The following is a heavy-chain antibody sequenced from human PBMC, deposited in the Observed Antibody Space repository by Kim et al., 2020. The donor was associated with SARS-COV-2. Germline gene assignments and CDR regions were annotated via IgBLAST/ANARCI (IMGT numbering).Heavy chain of an antibody. J-gene: IGHJ4*02. D-gene: IGHD4-17*01. Sequence: GGSLRLSCAASGFTFSSYSMNWVRQAPGKGLEWVSSISSSSYIYYADSVKGRFTISRDNAKNSLYLQMNSLRAEDTAVYYCAGDTRNGDLIDYWGQGTLVTVSS. CDR3: AGDTRNGDLIDY. V-gene: IGHV3-21*01. CDR2: ISSSSYI. CDR1: GFTFSSYS.